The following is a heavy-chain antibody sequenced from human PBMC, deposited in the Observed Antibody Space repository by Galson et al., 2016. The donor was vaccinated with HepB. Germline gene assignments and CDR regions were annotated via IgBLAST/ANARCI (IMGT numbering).Heavy chain of an antibody. CDR2: IYYSGST. V-gene: IGHV4-39*07. CDR1: GGSISSSSYY. D-gene: IGHD4-17*01. J-gene: IGHJ6*02. Sequence: ETLSLTCTVSGGSISSSSYYWGWIRQPPGKGLEWIGSIYYSGSTYYNPSLKSRVTISIDTSKNQFSLKLSSVTAADTAVFYCARDSADYGDYLTSYYYYGMDVWGQGTTVTVSS. CDR3: ARDSADYGDYLTSYYYYGMDV.